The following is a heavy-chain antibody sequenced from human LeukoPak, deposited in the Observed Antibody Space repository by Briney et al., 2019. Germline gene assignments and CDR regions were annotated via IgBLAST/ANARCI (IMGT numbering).Heavy chain of an antibody. CDR1: GGSISSSSYY. D-gene: IGHD3-16*01. V-gene: IGHV4-39*07. CDR2: IYYSGST. CDR3: ARDLSGTYVWGPPTAFDI. Sequence: PSETLSLTCTVSGGSISSSSYYWGWIRQPPGKGLEWIGSIYYSGSTYYNPSLKSRVTISVDTSKNQFSLKLSSVTAADTAVYYCARDLSGTYVWGPPTAFDIWGQGTMVTVSS. J-gene: IGHJ3*02.